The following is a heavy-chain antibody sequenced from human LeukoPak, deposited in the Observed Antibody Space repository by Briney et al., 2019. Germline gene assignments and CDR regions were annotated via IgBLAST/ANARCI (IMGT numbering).Heavy chain of an antibody. D-gene: IGHD6-13*01. J-gene: IGHJ3*02. CDR2: ISGGSDNT. Sequence: PGGSLKLSCKASGFTFSSFAMSWVRQAPGKGLDWVSAISGGSDNTYYADSVKGRFTISRDNSTNTLDLHMSSLTADDTAVYYCANMQLVKGVFEIWGGGRRVTVSS. CDR3: ANMQLVKGVFEI. CDR1: GFTFSSFA. V-gene: IGHV3-23*01.